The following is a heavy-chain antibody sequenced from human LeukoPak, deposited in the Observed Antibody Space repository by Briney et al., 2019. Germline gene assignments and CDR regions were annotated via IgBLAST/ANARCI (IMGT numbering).Heavy chain of an antibody. Sequence: SETLSLTCAVYGGSFSGYYWSWIRQPPGKGLEWIGEINHSGSTNYNPSLKSRVTISVDTSKNQFSLKLSSVTAAGTAVYYCANLIVVPENAFDIWGRGTMVTVSS. CDR2: INHSGST. CDR3: ANLIVVPENAFDI. CDR1: GGSFSGYY. J-gene: IGHJ3*02. D-gene: IGHD2-2*01. V-gene: IGHV4-34*01.